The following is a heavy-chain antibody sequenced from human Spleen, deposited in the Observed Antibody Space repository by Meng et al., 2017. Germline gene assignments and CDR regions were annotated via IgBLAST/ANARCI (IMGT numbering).Heavy chain of an antibody. D-gene: IGHD3-3*01. CDR1: GFTFDDYA. V-gene: IGHV3-9*01. J-gene: IGHJ4*02. CDR2: ISWNGADI. CDR3: ARDPPYYDFWSGYSTYYFDY. Sequence: SLKISCAASGFTFDDYAMHWVRQAPGKGLEWVSGISWNGADIAYADSVKGRFTISRDNAKNTLYLQMNSLRAEDTAVYYCARDPPYYDFWSGYSTYYFDYWGQGTLVTVSS.